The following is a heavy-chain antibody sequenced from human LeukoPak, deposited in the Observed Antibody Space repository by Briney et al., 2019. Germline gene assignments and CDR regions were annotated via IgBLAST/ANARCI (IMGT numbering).Heavy chain of an antibody. D-gene: IGHD6-6*01. V-gene: IGHV3-23*01. CDR1: GFTFSSYA. J-gene: IGHJ6*03. Sequence: GGSLRLSCAASGFTFSSYAMSWVRQAPGKGLEWVSAISASGGSTYYADSMKGRFTISRDNSKNTRYLQMNSLRAEDTAVYYCAKAYSSSDYYYMDVWGKGTTVTVSS. CDR2: ISASGGST. CDR3: AKAYSSSDYYYMDV.